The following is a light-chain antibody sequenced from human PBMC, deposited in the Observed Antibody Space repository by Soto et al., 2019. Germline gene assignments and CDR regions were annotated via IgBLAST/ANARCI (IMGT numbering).Light chain of an antibody. V-gene: IGKV3-15*01. CDR1: QSVSSN. CDR2: GAS. J-gene: IGKJ5*01. Sequence: IVLPPSSTNLAVAPRERATLSFRASQSVSSNLAWYQQKPGQAPRLLIYGASTRATGIPARFSGSGSGTEFTLTISSLQSEDFAVYYCQQYNNWPVTFGQGTRLEIK. CDR3: QQYNNWPVT.